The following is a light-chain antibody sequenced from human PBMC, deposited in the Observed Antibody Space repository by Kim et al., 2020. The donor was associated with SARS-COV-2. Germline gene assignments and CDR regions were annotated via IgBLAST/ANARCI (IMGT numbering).Light chain of an antibody. CDR2: KDS. J-gene: IGLJ2*01. Sequence: SWSPGQPARITCSGDVLAKKYARWFQQKPGQAPVLVIYKDSERPSGIPERFSGSSSGTTVTLTISGAQVEDEADYYCYSAADNNLVFGGGTKLTVL. CDR3: YSAADNNLV. CDR1: VLAKKY. V-gene: IGLV3-27*01.